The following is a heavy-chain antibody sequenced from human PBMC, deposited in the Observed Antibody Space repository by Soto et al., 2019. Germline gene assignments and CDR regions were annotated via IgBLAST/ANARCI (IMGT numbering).Heavy chain of an antibody. CDR3: ARDLGYCSSTSCYLSYYYYGMDV. CDR2: IWYDGSNK. Sequence: GGSLRLSYAASGFTFSSYGMHWVRQAPGKGLEWVAVIWYDGSNKYYADSVKGRFTISRDNSKNTLYLQMNSLRAEDTAVYYCARDLGYCSSTSCYLSYYYYGMDVWGQGTTVTVSS. CDR1: GFTFSSYG. D-gene: IGHD2-2*01. V-gene: IGHV3-33*01. J-gene: IGHJ6*02.